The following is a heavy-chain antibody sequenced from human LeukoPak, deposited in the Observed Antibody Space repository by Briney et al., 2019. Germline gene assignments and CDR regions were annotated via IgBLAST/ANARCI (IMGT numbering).Heavy chain of an antibody. CDR2: IYPSGST. D-gene: IGHD6-13*01. J-gene: IGHJ5*02. V-gene: IGHV4-38-2*02. CDR1: SYSISSGYF. Sequence: SETLSLTCTVSSYSISSGYFWGWIRQSPVKGLEWIGSIYPSGSTYYNPSLKSRVTISVDTSKNQFSLKLSSVTAADTAVYYCARAYSSSWYFNWFDPWGQGTLVTVSS. CDR3: ARAYSSSWYFNWFDP.